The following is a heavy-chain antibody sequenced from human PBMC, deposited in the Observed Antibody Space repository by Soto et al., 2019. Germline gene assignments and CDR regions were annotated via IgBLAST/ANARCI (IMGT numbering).Heavy chain of an antibody. V-gene: IGHV3-33*01. CDR1: GFTFSSYG. J-gene: IGHJ6*02. CDR2: IWYDGSNK. CDR3: ARDKIGDEQWLACMDV. D-gene: IGHD6-19*01. Sequence: GGSLRLSCAASGFTFSSYGMHWVRQAPGKGLEWVAVIWYDGSNKYYADSVKGRFTISRDNSKNTLYLQMNSLRAEDTAVYYCARDKIGDEQWLACMDVWGQGTTVTVSS.